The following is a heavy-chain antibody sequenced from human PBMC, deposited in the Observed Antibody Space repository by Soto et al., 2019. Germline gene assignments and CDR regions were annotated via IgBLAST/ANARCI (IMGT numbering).Heavy chain of an antibody. V-gene: IGHV3-21*01. CDR1: GFTFSSYS. CDR2: ISSSSSYI. D-gene: IGHD2-15*01. Sequence: GGSLRLSCAASGFTFSSYSMNWVRQAPGKGLEWVSSISSSSSYIYYADSVKGRFTISRDNAKNSLYLQMNSLRAEDTAVYYCEWSAQSLSAFDIWGQGTMVTVSS. CDR3: EWSAQSLSAFDI. J-gene: IGHJ3*02.